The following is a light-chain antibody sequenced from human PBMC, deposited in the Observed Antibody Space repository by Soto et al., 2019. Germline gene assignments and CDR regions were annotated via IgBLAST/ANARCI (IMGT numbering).Light chain of an antibody. CDR2: DVF. J-gene: IGLJ1*01. V-gene: IGLV2-8*01. CDR3: TSYAGSNNVCV. Sequence: QSVLTQPPSASGCPGQSVTISCSGTSSDIGGYNYVSWYQQHPGKAPKLMIYDVFKRPSGVPDRFSGSKSGNTASLTVSGLQAEDEADYYCTSYAGSNNVCVFGTGTKLTVL. CDR1: SSDIGGYNY.